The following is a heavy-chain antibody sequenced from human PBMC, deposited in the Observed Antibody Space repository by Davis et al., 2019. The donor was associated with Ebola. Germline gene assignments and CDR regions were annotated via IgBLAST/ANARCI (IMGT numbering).Heavy chain of an antibody. J-gene: IGHJ4*02. V-gene: IGHV4-59*01. CDR2: IFYSGNT. Sequence: PSETLSLTCTVSGGSISSYYWSWIRQPPGKGLEWIGYIFYSGNTNYNPSLKSRVTISIDTSRKQFSLKLNSVTAADTGLYYCASNSSSSAAFDYWGQGILVTVSS. CDR3: ASNSSSSAAFDY. D-gene: IGHD6-6*01. CDR1: GGSISSYY.